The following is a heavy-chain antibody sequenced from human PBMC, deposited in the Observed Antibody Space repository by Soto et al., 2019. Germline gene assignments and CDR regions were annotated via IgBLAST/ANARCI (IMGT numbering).Heavy chain of an antibody. D-gene: IGHD3-22*01. CDR3: ARAQQQLVWEAYYYDSSGYIFDY. J-gene: IGHJ4*02. CDR2: IYYSGST. CDR1: GGSISSGDYY. V-gene: IGHV4-30-4*01. Sequence: SETLSLTCTVSGGSISSGDYYWSWIRQPPGKGLEWIGYIYYSGSTYYNPSLKSRVTISVDTSKNQFSLKLSSVTAADTAVYYCARAQQQLVWEAYYYDSSGYIFDYWGQGTLVTVSS.